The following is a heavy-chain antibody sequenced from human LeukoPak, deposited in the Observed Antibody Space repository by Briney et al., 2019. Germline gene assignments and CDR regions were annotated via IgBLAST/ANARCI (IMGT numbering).Heavy chain of an antibody. CDR1: GFTFSSYS. V-gene: IGHV3-48*02. J-gene: IGHJ4*02. CDR3: GRGRAY. CDR2: ISSDSTTI. Sequence: GGSLRLSCAASGFTFSSYSMNWVRLAPGKGLEWVSYISSDSTTIYYADSVKGRFTISRDNAKNSLYLQMNSLRDEDTAVYYCGRGRAYWGQGTLVSVSS.